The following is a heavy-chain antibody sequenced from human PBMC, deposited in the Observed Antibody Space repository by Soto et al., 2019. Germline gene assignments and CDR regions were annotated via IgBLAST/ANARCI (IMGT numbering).Heavy chain of an antibody. Sequence: GAPVKLSCKTSGYTFTSYDGSWGRQATEKGLEWMGCMNPNSGNTVYAQKFQGRVTTTKLTSIATAYMELSSLRSEDTAVCYCAKAGFSSGCSIFDPWGQGTLVTVSS. V-gene: IGHV1-8*01. CDR1: GYTFTSYD. D-gene: IGHD6-19*01. CDR2: MNPNSGNT. CDR3: AKAGFSSGCSIFDP. J-gene: IGHJ5*02.